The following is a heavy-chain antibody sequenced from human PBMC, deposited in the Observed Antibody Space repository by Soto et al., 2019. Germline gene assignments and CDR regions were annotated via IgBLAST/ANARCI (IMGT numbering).Heavy chain of an antibody. J-gene: IGHJ5*02. CDR3: ARVNQDIVVVPAAHWFDP. Sequence: SETLSLTCAVSGYSISSGYYWGWIRQPPGKGLEWIGSIYHSGSTYYNPSLKSRVTISVDTSKDQFSLKLSSVTAADTAVYYCARVNQDIVVVPAAHWFDPWGQGTLVTVSS. CDR2: IYHSGST. CDR1: GYSISSGYY. V-gene: IGHV4-38-2*01. D-gene: IGHD2-2*01.